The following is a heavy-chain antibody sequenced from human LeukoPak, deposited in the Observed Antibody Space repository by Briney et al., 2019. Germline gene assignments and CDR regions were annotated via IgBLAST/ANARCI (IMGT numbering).Heavy chain of an antibody. CDR2: TSTSGGSA. CDR1: GFTFSSYW. Sequence: SGGSLRLSCAASGFTFSSYWMHWVRQAPGKGLEWVSATSTSGGSAYYADSVKGRFTISRDNSKNTLYLQMDSLRADDTAVYYCARYSGSYYYPPAWDLWGQGTLVTVSS. V-gene: IGHV3-23*01. D-gene: IGHD1-26*01. CDR3: ARYSGSYYYPPAWDL. J-gene: IGHJ4*02.